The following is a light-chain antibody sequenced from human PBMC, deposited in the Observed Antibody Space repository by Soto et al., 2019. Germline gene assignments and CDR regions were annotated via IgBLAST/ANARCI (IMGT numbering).Light chain of an antibody. CDR2: DVR. CDR1: SSDVGGYNY. J-gene: IGLJ1*01. V-gene: IGLV2-14*03. CDR3: ASYTTRGTPYV. Sequence: QSALTQPASVSGSPGQSITISCTGSSSDVGGYNYVSWYQQHPGKAPRLMISDVRHRPSGVSNRFSGSKSGNTASLTISGIKAEDEADYYCASYTTRGTPYVFGPGTKLTVL.